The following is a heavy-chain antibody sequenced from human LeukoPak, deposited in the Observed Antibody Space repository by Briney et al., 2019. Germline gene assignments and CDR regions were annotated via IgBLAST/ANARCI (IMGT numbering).Heavy chain of an antibody. J-gene: IGHJ4*02. CDR2: IDSEGSST. CDR1: GFTFSSYW. D-gene: IGHD2-21*01. Sequence: GGSLRLSCAASGFTFSSYWMHWVREAPGKGLVWVSRIDSEGSSTSYADSVKGRFTISRDNAKNRLYVQMNSLRVEDTAVYYCATGSGLWSPDYWGQGTLVTVSS. CDR3: ATGSGLWSPDY. V-gene: IGHV3-74*01.